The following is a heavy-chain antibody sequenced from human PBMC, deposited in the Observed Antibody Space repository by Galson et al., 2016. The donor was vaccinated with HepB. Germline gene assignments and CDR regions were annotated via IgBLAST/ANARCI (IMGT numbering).Heavy chain of an antibody. CDR1: GLTFTSVA. CDR2: INNTAVNT. J-gene: IGHJ3*01. CDR3: VKDHFSGPLVVFDA. Sequence: SLRLSCAASGLTFTSVALGWVRQSPRGGLEWVSSINNTAVNTYYADPVRGRFTISRDNSRNTIYLQMNSLRAEDTALYYCVKDHFSGPLVVFDAWGQGTIVIVSS. D-gene: IGHD6-19*01. V-gene: IGHV3-23*01.